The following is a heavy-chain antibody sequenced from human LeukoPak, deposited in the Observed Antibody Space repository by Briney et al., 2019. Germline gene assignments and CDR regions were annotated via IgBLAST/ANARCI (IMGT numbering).Heavy chain of an antibody. J-gene: IGHJ4*02. CDR1: GGSFSGYY. D-gene: IGHD6-19*01. V-gene: IGHV4-59*08. CDR2: ISYIGST. CDR3: ARHRGLGFDY. Sequence: SSETLSLTCAVYGGSFSGYYWSWIRQPPGKGLEWIGYISYIGSTNYNPSLKSRVTISVDTSKNQFSLKLSSVTAADTAVYYCARHRGLGFDYWGQGTLVTVSS.